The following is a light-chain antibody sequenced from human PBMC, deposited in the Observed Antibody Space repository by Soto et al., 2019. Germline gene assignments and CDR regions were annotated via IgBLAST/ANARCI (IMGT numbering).Light chain of an antibody. Sequence: QSALTQPASVSGSPGQSITISCIGTSSDVGGYNYVSWYQQHPGKAPKLMIYDVSNRPSGVSNRFSGSKSGNTASLTISGLQAEDEADYYCSSYTSSSTLRVFGTGTKLTVL. CDR1: SSDVGGYNY. CDR3: SSYTSSSTLRV. J-gene: IGLJ1*01. CDR2: DVS. V-gene: IGLV2-14*01.